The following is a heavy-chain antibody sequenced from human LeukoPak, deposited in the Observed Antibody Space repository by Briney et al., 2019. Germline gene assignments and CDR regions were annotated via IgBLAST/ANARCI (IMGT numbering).Heavy chain of an antibody. J-gene: IGHJ4*02. CDR3: ARLGSYSDC. D-gene: IGHD1-26*01. V-gene: IGHV4-4*09. CDR1: DGSISSYY. CDR2: IHSSGST. Sequence: SETLSLTCTVSDGSISSYYWSWIRQPPGKGLEWIGYIHSSGSTHYNPSLRSRVTTSLDTSKSQFSLKLSSVTAADTAVYYCARLGSYSDCWGQGTLVTVSS.